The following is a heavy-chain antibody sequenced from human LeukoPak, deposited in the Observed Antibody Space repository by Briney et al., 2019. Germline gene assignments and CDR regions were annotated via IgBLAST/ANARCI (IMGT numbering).Heavy chain of an antibody. Sequence: GGSLRLSCAASGFTVSSNYMSWVRQAPGKGLEWVSVIYSGGSTYYADSVKGRFTISRDNAKNSLYLQMNSLRAEDTAVYYCARDRLRGSYYPLDYWGQGTLVTVSS. CDR1: GFTVSSNY. CDR2: IYSGGST. J-gene: IGHJ4*02. D-gene: IGHD3-10*01. V-gene: IGHV3-66*01. CDR3: ARDRLRGSYYPLDY.